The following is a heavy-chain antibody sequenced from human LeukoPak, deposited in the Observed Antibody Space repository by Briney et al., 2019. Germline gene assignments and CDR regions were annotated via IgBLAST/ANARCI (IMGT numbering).Heavy chain of an antibody. J-gene: IGHJ4*02. CDR3: TRHDGIAGLT. D-gene: IGHD6-13*01. V-gene: IGHV3-73*01. CDR1: GFTFSGSA. CDR2: IRSKANSYAT. Sequence: GSLRLSCAASGFTFSGSAMHWVRQASGKGLEWVGRIRSKANSYATAYAASVKGRFTISRDDSKNTAYLQMNSLKTEDTAVYYCTRHDGIAGLTWGQGTLVTVSS.